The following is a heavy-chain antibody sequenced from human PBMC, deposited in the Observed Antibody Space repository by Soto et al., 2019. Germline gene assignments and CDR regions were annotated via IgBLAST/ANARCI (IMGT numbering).Heavy chain of an antibody. D-gene: IGHD2-15*01. Sequence: PGESLKISCKGSGYSFTSYWIGWVRQMPGKGLEWMGIIYPGDSDTRYSPSFQGQVTISADKSISTAYLQWSSLKASDTAMYYCARWRGGGQVGYGMDVWGQGTTVTVSS. V-gene: IGHV5-51*01. CDR2: IYPGDSDT. CDR1: GYSFTSYW. CDR3: ARWRGGGQVGYGMDV. J-gene: IGHJ6*02.